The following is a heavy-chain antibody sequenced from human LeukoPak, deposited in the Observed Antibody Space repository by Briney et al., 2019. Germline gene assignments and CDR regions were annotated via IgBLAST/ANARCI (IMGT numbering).Heavy chain of an antibody. Sequence: GRSLRLSCAASGFTFSSYSMHWVRQAPGKGLEWVALISDDGSNEQFADSVKGRFTVSRDSSKNTVYLQMNSLRAKDTAMYYCARDHQVSYFDLWGQGTLVTVSS. CDR2: ISDDGSNE. CDR1: GFTFSSYS. D-gene: IGHD6-6*01. CDR3: ARDHQVSYFDL. V-gene: IGHV3-30*04. J-gene: IGHJ4*02.